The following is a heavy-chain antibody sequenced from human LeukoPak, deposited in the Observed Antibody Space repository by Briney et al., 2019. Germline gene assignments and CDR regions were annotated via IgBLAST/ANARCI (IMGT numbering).Heavy chain of an antibody. V-gene: IGHV1-69*13. D-gene: IGHD4-17*01. CDR1: GGTFSSYA. CDR3: ARFITINTVTTGLDY. Sequence: SVKVSCKASGGTFSSYAISWVRQAPGQGLEWMGGIIPIFGTANYAQKFQGRVTITADESTSTAYMELSSLRSEDTAVYYCARFITINTVTTGLDYWGQGTLVTVSS. CDR2: IIPIFGTA. J-gene: IGHJ4*02.